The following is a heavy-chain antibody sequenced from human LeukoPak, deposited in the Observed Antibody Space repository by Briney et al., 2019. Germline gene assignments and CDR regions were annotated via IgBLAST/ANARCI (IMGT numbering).Heavy chain of an antibody. D-gene: IGHD2-2*01. CDR1: GDSISSGGYY. Sequence: SETLSLTCTVSGDSISSGGYYWSWIRQPPGKGLEWIGYISHSGSTYYNPSLKSRVTISVDRSKTQFSLKLNSVTAADTAMYYCARRGYCSSTSCPLDAFDIWGQGTMVTVSS. CDR3: ARRGYCSSTSCPLDAFDI. J-gene: IGHJ3*02. CDR2: ISHSGST. V-gene: IGHV4-30-2*01.